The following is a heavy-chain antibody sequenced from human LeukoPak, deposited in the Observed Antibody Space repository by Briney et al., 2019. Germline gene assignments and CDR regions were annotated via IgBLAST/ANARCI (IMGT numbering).Heavy chain of an antibody. V-gene: IGHV4-39*07. CDR3: ASLTYSQNPYSSGWYSNNYYYYMDV. CDR2: INHSGST. J-gene: IGHJ6*03. CDR1: GGSISSSSYY. D-gene: IGHD6-19*01. Sequence: SETLSLTCTVSGGSISSSSYYWSWIRQPPGKGLEWIGEINHSGSTNYNPSLKSRVTISVDTSKNQFSLKLSSVTAADTAVYYCASLTYSQNPYSSGWYSNNYYYYMDVWGKGTTVTISS.